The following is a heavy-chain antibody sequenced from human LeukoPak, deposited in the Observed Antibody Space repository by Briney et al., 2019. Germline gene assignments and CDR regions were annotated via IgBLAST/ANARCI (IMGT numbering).Heavy chain of an antibody. J-gene: IGHJ4*02. D-gene: IGHD3-10*01. Sequence: SETLSLTCTVSGGSISSYYWSWIRQPPGKGLEWIGYIYYSVSTNYNPSLKSRVTISVDTSKNQFSLKLSSVTAADTAVYYCARTPVPMVRGFVWYFDYWGQGTLVTVSS. CDR1: GGSISSYY. V-gene: IGHV4-59*01. CDR3: ARTPVPMVRGFVWYFDY. CDR2: IYYSVST.